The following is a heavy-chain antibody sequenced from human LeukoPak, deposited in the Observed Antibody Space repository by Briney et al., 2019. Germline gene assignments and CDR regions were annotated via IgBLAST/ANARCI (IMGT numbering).Heavy chain of an antibody. J-gene: IGHJ4*02. Sequence: SEPLSLTCTVSGGSISSSSYSWSWIRQPAGKRLEWIGRIYTSGSTNYNPSLKSRVTISVDTSKNQFSLKLSSVTAAGTGVYYCARSSAVVVAATSDYWGQGTLVTVSS. V-gene: IGHV4-61*02. CDR2: IYTSGST. D-gene: IGHD2-15*01. CDR1: GGSISSSSYS. CDR3: ARSSAVVVAATSDY.